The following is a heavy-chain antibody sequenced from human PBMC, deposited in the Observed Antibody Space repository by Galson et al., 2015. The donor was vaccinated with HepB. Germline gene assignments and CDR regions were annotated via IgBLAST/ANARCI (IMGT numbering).Heavy chain of an antibody. J-gene: IGHJ3*02. V-gene: IGHV3-23*01. CDR2: ISGRGVTT. Sequence: SLRLSCAASGFSFSNYAMTWVRQPPGKGLQWVATISGRGVTTFDADSVKGQFTISRDNSKNTLYLEMNNLRADDTAVYFCAKSKDSGWSYNAFDIWGQGTRFPVSS. CDR1: GFSFSNYA. D-gene: IGHD6-19*01. CDR3: AKSKDSGWSYNAFDI.